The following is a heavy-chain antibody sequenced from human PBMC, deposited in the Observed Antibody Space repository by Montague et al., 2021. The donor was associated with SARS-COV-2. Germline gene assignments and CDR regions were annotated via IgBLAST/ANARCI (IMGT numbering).Heavy chain of an antibody. Sequence: SETLSLTCDFAGGSFRDYARSWIRQPPGKRLEWIGYLSYSGRPISNPSPESRVPISVDTSKDQFPLRLRSVTAADTAVYFCAGRLPQYTSGWYFDQWGQGTLVAVSS. CDR3: AGRLPQYTSGWYFDQ. D-gene: IGHD6-19*01. CDR1: GGSFRDYA. J-gene: IGHJ4*02. CDR2: LSYSGRP. V-gene: IGHV4-59*08.